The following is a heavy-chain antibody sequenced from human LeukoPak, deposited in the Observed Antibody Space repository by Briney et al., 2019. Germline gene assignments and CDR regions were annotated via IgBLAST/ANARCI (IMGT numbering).Heavy chain of an antibody. CDR3: ARRHVQYTSSSDPYYFDY. V-gene: IGHV4-38-2*01. CDR2: IYHSGST. CDR1: GYSISSGYY. Sequence: SETLSLTCAVSGYSISSGYYWAWIRQPPGKGLEWIGSIYHSGSTYYNPSLKSRVAISVDTSKNQFSLKLSSVTAADTAVYYCARRHVQYTSSSDPYYFDYWGQGTLVTVSS. D-gene: IGHD6-6*01. J-gene: IGHJ4*02.